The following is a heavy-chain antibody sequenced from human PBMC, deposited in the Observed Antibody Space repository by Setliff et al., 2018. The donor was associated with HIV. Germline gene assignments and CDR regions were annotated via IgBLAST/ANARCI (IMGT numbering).Heavy chain of an antibody. J-gene: IGHJ5*02. V-gene: IGHV1-2*06. CDR3: ARGADHFDTSGYYSFFDP. D-gene: IGHD3-22*01. Sequence: ASVKVSCKASGYTFNDNYIHWVRRAPGQGLEWMGRISPDIGDTNYAQMFHGRATMTRDTSISTAYMELSSLKSDDTAVYYCARGADHFDTSGYYSFFDPWGQGTLVTVSS. CDR1: GYTFNDNY. CDR2: ISPDIGDT.